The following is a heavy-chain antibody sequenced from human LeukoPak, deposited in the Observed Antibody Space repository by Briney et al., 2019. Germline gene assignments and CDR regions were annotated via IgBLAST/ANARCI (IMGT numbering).Heavy chain of an antibody. CDR2: INPNSGGT. J-gene: IGHJ6*03. V-gene: IGHV1-2*04. D-gene: IGHD1-1*01. CDR3: ARFEYPSMYQTTPRDYYYYMDV. CDR1: GYTFTGYY. Sequence: GASVKVSCKASGYTFTGYYMHWVRQAPGQGLEWMGWINPNSGGTNYAQKFQGWVTMTRDTSISTAYMELSRLRSDDTAVYYCARFEYPSMYQTTPRDYYYYMDVWGKGTTVTVSS.